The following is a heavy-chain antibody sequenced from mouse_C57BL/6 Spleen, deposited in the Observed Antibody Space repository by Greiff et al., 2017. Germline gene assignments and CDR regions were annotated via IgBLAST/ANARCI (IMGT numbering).Heavy chain of an antibody. CDR3: ARAPSYSSNRSYWYVDV. Sequence: EVQLQQSGPELVKPGASVKMSCKASGYTFTDYNMHWVKQSHGKSLEWIGYINPNNGGTSYNQKFKGKATLTVNKSSSTAYMELRSLTSEDSALYYCARAPSYSSNRSYWYVDVWGTGTTVTVSS. CDR2: INPNNGGT. V-gene: IGHV1-22*01. D-gene: IGHD2-5*01. CDR1: GYTFTDYN. J-gene: IGHJ1*03.